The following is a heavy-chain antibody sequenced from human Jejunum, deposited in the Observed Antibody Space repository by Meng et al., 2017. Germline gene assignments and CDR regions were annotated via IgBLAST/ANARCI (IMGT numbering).Heavy chain of an antibody. CDR2: IKQDGSEK. J-gene: IGHJ4*02. CDR3: ARRDSRDYYYRDDGYDAGFDY. Sequence: GGSLTLSCTASGFTFSRYWMNWVRQAPGKGLEWVANIKQDGSEKYYADSVKGRFTISRDNAKNSLFLQMNSLRAEDTAVYYCARRDSRDYYYRDDGYDAGFDYWGQGTLVTVSS. V-gene: IGHV3-7*01. D-gene: IGHD3-10*01. CDR1: GFTFSRYW.